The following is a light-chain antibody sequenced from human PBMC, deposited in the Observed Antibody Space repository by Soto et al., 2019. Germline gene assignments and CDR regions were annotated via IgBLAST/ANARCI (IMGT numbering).Light chain of an antibody. CDR1: QSILYSSNNKNY. J-gene: IGKJ5*01. Sequence: DIVMTQSPDSLAVSLGERATINCKSSQSILYSSNNKNYLVWYQQKPGQAPSLLIYGASTRASGIPARFSGSGSGTEFTLTIGSLQSEDFAVYYCQQYSSSPSFGQGTRLEIK. V-gene: IGKV4-1*01. CDR2: GAS. CDR3: QQYSSSPS.